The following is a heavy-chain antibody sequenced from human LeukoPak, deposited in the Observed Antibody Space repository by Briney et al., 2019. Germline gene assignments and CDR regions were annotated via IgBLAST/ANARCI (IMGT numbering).Heavy chain of an antibody. CDR1: GGTFSSYA. Sequence: SVKVSCKASGGTFSSYAISWVRQAPGQGLEWMGGIIPIFGTANYAQKFQGRVTITADESTSTAYMELSSLRSEATAVYYCARVRAAAGTSDWFDPWGQGTLVTVSS. CDR2: IIPIFGTA. V-gene: IGHV1-69*13. D-gene: IGHD6-13*01. CDR3: ARVRAAAGTSDWFDP. J-gene: IGHJ5*02.